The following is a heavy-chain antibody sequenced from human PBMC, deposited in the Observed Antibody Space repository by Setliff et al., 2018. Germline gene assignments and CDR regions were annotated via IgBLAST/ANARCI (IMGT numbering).Heavy chain of an antibody. CDR1: GDTFRSYS. V-gene: IGHV1-69*13. J-gene: IGHJ4*02. D-gene: IGHD3-22*01. CDR3: ARSPHSYDSSGYCYYFDF. Sequence: SVKVSCKASGDTFRSYSISWVRQAPGQGLEWMGGIIPKLGSADYAQRFQDRVTINADESTRTVYMELSRLRSQDTAIYYCARSPHSYDSSGYCYYFDFWGQGTQVTVS. CDR2: IIPKLGSA.